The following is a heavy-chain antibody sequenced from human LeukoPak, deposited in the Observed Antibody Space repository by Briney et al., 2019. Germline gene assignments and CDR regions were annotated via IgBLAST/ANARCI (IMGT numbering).Heavy chain of an antibody. CDR3: AITMVRGVIIGAEYFQH. CDR2: IKQDGSEK. Sequence: GGSLRLSCAASGFTFSTYWMTWVRQAPGKGLEWVANIKQDGSEKYYVDSVKGRFTISRDNAKNSLYLQMNSLRAEDTAVYYCAITMVRGVIIGAEYFQHWGQGTLVTVSS. CDR1: GFTFSTYW. D-gene: IGHD3-10*01. J-gene: IGHJ1*01. V-gene: IGHV3-7*03.